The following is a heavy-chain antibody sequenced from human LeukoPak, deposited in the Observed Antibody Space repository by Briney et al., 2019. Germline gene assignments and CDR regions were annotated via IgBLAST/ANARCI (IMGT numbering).Heavy chain of an antibody. CDR2: IYHSGST. CDR3: ARDLCTNGVCYDAFDI. V-gene: IGHV4-38-2*02. D-gene: IGHD2-8*01. J-gene: IGHJ3*02. CDR1: GYSISSGYY. Sequence: PSKTLSLTCAVSGYSISSGYYWGWIRQPPGKGLEWIGSIYHSGSTYYNPSLKSRVTISVDTSKNQFSLKLSSVTAADTAVYYCARDLCTNGVCYDAFDIWGQGTMVNVSS.